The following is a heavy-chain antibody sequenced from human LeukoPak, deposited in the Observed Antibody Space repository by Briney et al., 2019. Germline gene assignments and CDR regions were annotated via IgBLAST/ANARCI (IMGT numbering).Heavy chain of an antibody. CDR2: IYYSGST. CDR3: ARSFSPNYYDLLDY. CDR1: GGSISTYY. D-gene: IGHD3-22*01. Sequence: PSETLSLTCTVSGGSISTYYWSWIRQPPGKGLEWIGYIYYSGSTNYNPSLKSRVTISLDTSRNQFSLKLNSVTAADTAMYYWARSFSPNYYDLLDYWGQGTLVTVSS. J-gene: IGHJ4*02. V-gene: IGHV4-59*01.